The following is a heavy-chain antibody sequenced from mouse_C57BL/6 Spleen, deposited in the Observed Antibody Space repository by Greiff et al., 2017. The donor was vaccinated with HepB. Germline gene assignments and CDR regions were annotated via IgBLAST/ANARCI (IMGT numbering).Heavy chain of an antibody. CDR3: ARMGTTVVATDYFDY. V-gene: IGHV1-55*01. Sequence: QVQLQQPGAELVKPGASVKMSCKASGYTFTSYWITWVKQRPGQGLEWIGDIYPGSGSTNYNEKFKSKATLTGDTSSSTAYMQLSGLTSEDSAVYYCARMGTTVVATDYFDYWGQGTTLTVSS. J-gene: IGHJ2*01. CDR1: GYTFTSYW. CDR2: IYPGSGST. D-gene: IGHD1-1*01.